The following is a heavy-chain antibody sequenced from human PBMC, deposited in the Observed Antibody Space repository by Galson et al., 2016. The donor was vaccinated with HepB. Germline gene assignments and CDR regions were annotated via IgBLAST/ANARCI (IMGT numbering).Heavy chain of an antibody. CDR3: ARGGYSDN. Sequence: SLRLSCATSGFTFSTYWMHWVRQGPGKGLVWVSRINRDGNMTNYADSVKGRFTISRDNAKNTLYLQMNSLRAEDTAMYYCARGGYSDNWGQGTLVTVSS. CDR2: INRDGNMT. J-gene: IGHJ4*02. CDR1: GFTFSTYW. V-gene: IGHV3-74*01.